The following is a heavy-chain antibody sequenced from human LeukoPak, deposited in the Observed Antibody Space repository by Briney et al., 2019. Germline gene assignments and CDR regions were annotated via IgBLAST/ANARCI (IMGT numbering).Heavy chain of an antibody. CDR1: GFTFSSYG. CDR3: AKGQYYYDSSGPSGY. Sequence: GRSLRLSCAASGFTFSSYGMHWVRQAPGKGLEWVAVISYDGSNKYYADFVKGRFTISRDNSKNTLYLQMNSLRAEDTAVYYCAKGQYYYDSSGPSGYWGQGTLVTVSS. D-gene: IGHD3-22*01. CDR2: ISYDGSNK. V-gene: IGHV3-30*18. J-gene: IGHJ4*02.